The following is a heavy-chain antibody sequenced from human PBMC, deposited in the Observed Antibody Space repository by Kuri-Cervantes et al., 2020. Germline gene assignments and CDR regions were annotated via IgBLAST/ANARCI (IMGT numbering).Heavy chain of an antibody. V-gene: IGHV4-61*01. D-gene: IGHD3-22*01. J-gene: IGHJ6*02. Sequence: SETLSLTCTVSGGSVSSGSYYWSWIRQPPGKGLEWIGYIYYSGSTNYNPSLKSRVTISVDTSKNQFSLKLSSVTAADTAVYYCARDGYNYGYVGMDVWGQGTTVTVSS. CDR2: IYYSGST. CDR3: ARDGYNYGYVGMDV. CDR1: GGSVSSGSYY.